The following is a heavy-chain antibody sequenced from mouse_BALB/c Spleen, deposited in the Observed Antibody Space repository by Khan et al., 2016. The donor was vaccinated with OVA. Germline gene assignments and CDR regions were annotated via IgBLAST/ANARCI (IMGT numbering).Heavy chain of an antibody. CDR3: ARSLVDYYAMDY. CDR1: GFTFSSFA. CDR2: ISTGGHYT. D-gene: IGHD2-2*01. J-gene: IGHJ4*01. Sequence: EVELVEPGGGVVKPGGSLKLSCSASGFTFSSFAMSWVRQTPEKRLEWVATISTGGHYTFYPDSVKGRFTISRDNARNTLYLQMSSLRSEDTAMYYCARSLVDYYAMDYWGQGTSVTVSS. V-gene: IGHV5-9-3*01.